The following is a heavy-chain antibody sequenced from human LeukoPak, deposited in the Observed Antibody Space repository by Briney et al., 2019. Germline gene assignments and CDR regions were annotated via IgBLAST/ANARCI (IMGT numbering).Heavy chain of an antibody. CDR1: GYTFTSYG. Sequence: ASVKVSCKASGYTFTSYGISWVRQAPGQGLEWMGWISAYNGNTNYAQKLQGRVTMTTDTSTSTAYMELRSLRSDDTAVSYCARNRRGIVVVIYDYYFDYWGQGTLVTVSS. CDR3: ARNRRGIVVVIYDYYFDY. J-gene: IGHJ4*02. V-gene: IGHV1-18*01. D-gene: IGHD3-22*01. CDR2: ISAYNGNT.